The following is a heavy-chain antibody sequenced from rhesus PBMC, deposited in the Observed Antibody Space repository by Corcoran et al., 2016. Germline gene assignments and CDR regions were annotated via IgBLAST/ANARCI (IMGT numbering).Heavy chain of an antibody. J-gene: IGHJ4*01. D-gene: IGHD3-34*01. Sequence: QVQLQESGPGLVKPSETLSLTCAVSGGSISSNYWSWIRQPPGKGLVWIGYIYGSSESTYYNPSLKSRVTISTDTAKNQFSLKLSSVTAADTAVYYCARGVWGDYYDYWGQGVLVTVSS. CDR3: ARGVWGDYYDY. CDR2: IYGSSEST. CDR1: GGSISSNY. V-gene: IGHV4-160*01.